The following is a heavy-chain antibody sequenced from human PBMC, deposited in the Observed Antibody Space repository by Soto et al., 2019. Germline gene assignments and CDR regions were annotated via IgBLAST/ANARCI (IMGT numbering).Heavy chain of an antibody. CDR2: VSGSGVGI. CDR3: TKGWLDY. D-gene: IGHD6-19*01. Sequence: EVKVLDSGGGLVQPGGSLRLSCAASGFSISNYVMNWVRQAPGKGLEWVSSVSGSGVGIYADSVKGRFSIYRDNSKNTLDLQMNSLRAEDTAVYYCTKGWLDYWGQGTLVTVSS. J-gene: IGHJ4*02. CDR1: GFSISNYV. V-gene: IGHV3-23*01.